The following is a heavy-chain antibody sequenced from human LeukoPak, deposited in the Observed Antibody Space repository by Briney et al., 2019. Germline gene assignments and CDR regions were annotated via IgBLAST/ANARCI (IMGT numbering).Heavy chain of an antibody. CDR3: ATGVEKYQLLLPPFDY. D-gene: IGHD2-2*01. Sequence: SVKVSCKASGGTFTSYTINWVRQAPGQGLEWMGRIIPIVGIANYAQKFQGRVTIIADKSTSTAYMELSSLRSEDTAVYYCATGVEKYQLLLPPFDYWGQGTLVTVSS. V-gene: IGHV1-69*02. CDR2: IIPIVGIA. CDR1: GGTFTSYT. J-gene: IGHJ4*02.